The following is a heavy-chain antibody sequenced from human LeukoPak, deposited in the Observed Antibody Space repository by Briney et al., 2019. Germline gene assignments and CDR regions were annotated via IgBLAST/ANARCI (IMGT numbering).Heavy chain of an antibody. CDR3: AKDLLYYYGSGGAFDI. D-gene: IGHD3-10*01. CDR1: GFTFSSYA. CDR2: ISGSGGST. Sequence: GGSLRLSCAASGFTFSSYAMSWVRQAPGKGLEWVSAISGSGGSTYYADSVKGRFTISRDNSKNTLYLQMNSLRAEDTAVYYCAKDLLYYYGSGGAFDIWGQGTMVTVSS. J-gene: IGHJ3*02. V-gene: IGHV3-23*01.